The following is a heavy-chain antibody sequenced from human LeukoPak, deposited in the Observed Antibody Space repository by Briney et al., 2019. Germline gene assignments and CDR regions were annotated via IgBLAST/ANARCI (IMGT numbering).Heavy chain of an antibody. CDR3: SRRHILIAFDI. J-gene: IGHJ3*02. CDR2: IHDSGST. CDR1: GDSISSGGYS. D-gene: IGHD2-21*01. V-gene: IGHV4-30-4*07. Sequence: PSETLSLTCAVSGDSISSGGYSWSWIRQTPGKGLEWIAYIHDSGSTYNNPSLKSRLSISIDTSKNQFSLKLNSVTAADTAVYYCSRRHILIAFDIWGQGTMVTVSS.